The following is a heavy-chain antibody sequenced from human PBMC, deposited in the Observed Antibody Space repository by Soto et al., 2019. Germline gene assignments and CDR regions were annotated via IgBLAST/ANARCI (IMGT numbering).Heavy chain of an antibody. J-gene: IGHJ4*02. CDR2: ISYDGSNK. CDR1: GXTFSSYS. V-gene: IGHV3-30-3*01. Sequence: GSLRLSCAASGXTFSSYSMHWVRQAPGKGLELVAVISYDGSNKYYADSVKGRFTISRDNSKNTLYLQMNSLRAEYTAVYYFARDQSIAARYFDYWGQGTLGTVS. D-gene: IGHD6-6*01. CDR3: ARDQSIAARYFDY.